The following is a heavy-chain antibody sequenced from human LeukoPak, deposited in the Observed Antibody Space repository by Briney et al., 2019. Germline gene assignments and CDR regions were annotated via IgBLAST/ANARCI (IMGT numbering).Heavy chain of an antibody. D-gene: IGHD3-10*01. V-gene: IGHV3-21*01. CDR3: ARASWFGELLPDY. CDR2: INSSSSYK. CDR1: GFTFSSYS. J-gene: IGHJ4*02. Sequence: GGSLSLSCAVSGFTFSSYSMNWVRQPPGKGLEWVSSINSSSSYKYYADTVKGRFTISRDNAKNSLYLQMNRLRAEDTAVYYCARASWFGELLPDYWGQGTLVTVSS.